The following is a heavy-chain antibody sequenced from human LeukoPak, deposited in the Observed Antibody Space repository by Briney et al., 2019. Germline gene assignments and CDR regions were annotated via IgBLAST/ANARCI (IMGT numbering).Heavy chain of an antibody. CDR3: ATDSGYGPPDH. D-gene: IGHD5-18*01. CDR2: IYSGGFT. Sequence: GGSLRLSCAASGFTVSGNYMSWVRQAPGKGLEWVSLIYSGGFTYYADSVKGRFTISRDNSKNTLYLQMNSLRAEDTAMYYCATDSGYGPPDHWGQGTLVTVSS. V-gene: IGHV3-53*01. J-gene: IGHJ4*02. CDR1: GFTVSGNY.